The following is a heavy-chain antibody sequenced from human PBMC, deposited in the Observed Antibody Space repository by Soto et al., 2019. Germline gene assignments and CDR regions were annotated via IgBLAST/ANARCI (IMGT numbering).Heavy chain of an antibody. V-gene: IGHV3-9*01. J-gene: IGHJ4*02. Sequence: EVHLVESGGGLVQPGRSLRLSCAASGFTFDDYAMHWVRQAPGKGLEWVSVISWNSGNVGYADSVKGRFTISRDNAKNSLYLQMNSLRPEDTALYYCAKETGNGNYGRSYYFDYCGQGTLVTVSS. D-gene: IGHD1-7*01. CDR2: ISWNSGNV. CDR1: GFTFDDYA. CDR3: AKETGNGNYGRSYYFDY.